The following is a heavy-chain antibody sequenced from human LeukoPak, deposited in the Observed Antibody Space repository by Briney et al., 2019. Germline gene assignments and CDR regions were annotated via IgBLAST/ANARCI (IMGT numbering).Heavy chain of an antibody. D-gene: IGHD3-22*01. CDR3: AKRGVVIRVILVGFHKEANYFDS. J-gene: IGHJ4*02. V-gene: IGHV3-23*01. CDR2: ISGSAGGT. CDR1: GFTFSDYW. Sequence: GGSLRLSCEGSGFTFSDYWMGWVRQAPGKGLEWVAGISGSAGGTYYADSVKGRFTISRDNAKNTLYLQLNNLRAEDTAVYFCAKRGVVIRVILVGFHKEANYFDSWGQGALVTVSS.